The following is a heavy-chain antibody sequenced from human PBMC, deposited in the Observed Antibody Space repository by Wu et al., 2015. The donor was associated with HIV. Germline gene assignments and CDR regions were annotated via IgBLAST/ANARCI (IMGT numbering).Heavy chain of an antibody. Sequence: QVRLVQSGAEVKKPGSSVKLSCKASGGTFSSHSINWMRQAPGQGLDWMGGISPISRTANYAQKFQGRVTVTEDTSTDTVYMELNSLRSDDTAMYFCATWGLSVGLHLQKDGHYYYMDVWGKGTAVTVSS. CDR2: ISPISRTA. V-gene: IGHV1-69*14. D-gene: IGHD1-26*01. CDR1: GGTFSSHS. CDR3: ATWGLSVGLHLQKDGHYYYMDV. J-gene: IGHJ6*03.